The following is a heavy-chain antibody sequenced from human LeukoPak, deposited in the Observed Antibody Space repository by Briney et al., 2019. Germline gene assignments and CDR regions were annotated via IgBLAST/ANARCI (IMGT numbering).Heavy chain of an antibody. J-gene: IGHJ4*02. D-gene: IGHD3-10*01. V-gene: IGHV3-30*18. CDR1: GFTFSSYG. Sequence: GRSLRLSCAASGFTFSSYGMHCVRQAPGKGLEWVAVISYDGSNKYYADSVKGRFTISRDNSKNTLYLQMNSLRAEDTAVYYCAKWGISYYGSGSYYGFDYWGQGTLVTVSS. CDR3: AKWGISYYGSGSYYGFDY. CDR2: ISYDGSNK.